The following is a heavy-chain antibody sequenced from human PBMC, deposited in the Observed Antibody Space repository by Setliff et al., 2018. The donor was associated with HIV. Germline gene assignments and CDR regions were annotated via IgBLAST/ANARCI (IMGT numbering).Heavy chain of an antibody. CDR2: IYYSGST. CDR3: ARGRRRPSTPYYFDY. V-gene: IGHV4-39*01. J-gene: IGHJ4*02. Sequence: PSETLSLTCTVSSGSISSSPYYWAWIRQPPGKGLEWIGTIYYSGSTYYNPSLKSRVSISVDTSKNQFSLTLTSVSAADTAVYYCARGRRRPSTPYYFDYWGQGTLVTVSS. CDR1: SGSISSSPYY.